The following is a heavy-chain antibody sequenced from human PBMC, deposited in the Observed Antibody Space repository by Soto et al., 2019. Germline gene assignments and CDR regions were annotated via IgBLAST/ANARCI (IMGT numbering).Heavy chain of an antibody. CDR1: GGSFSGYY. D-gene: IGHD2-2*01. V-gene: IGHV4-34*01. Sequence: KPSETLSLTCAVYGGSFSGYYWSWIRQPPGKGLEWIGEINHSGSTNYNPSLKSRVTISVDTSKNQFSLKLSSVTAADTAVYYCASTYCSSTSCYPFDDYWGRGTLVTVSS. CDR3: ASTYCSSTSCYPFDDY. J-gene: IGHJ4*02. CDR2: INHSGST.